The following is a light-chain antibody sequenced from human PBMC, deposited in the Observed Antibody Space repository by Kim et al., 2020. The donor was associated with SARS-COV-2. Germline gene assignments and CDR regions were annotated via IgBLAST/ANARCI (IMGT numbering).Light chain of an antibody. Sequence: ELTQPPSASGTPGQRVTISCSGSSSNIGSNTVNWYQQLPGTAPKLLIYSNNQRPSGVPDRFSGSKSGTSASLAISGLQSEDEADYYCAAWDDSMNGPVFGGGTQLTVL. J-gene: IGLJ3*02. CDR1: SSNIGSNT. CDR3: AAWDDSMNGPV. V-gene: IGLV1-44*01. CDR2: SNN.